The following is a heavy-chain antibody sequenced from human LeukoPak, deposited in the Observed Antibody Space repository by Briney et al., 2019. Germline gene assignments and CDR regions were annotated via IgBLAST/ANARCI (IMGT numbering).Heavy chain of an antibody. CDR3: ASAMVRGVMRY. D-gene: IGHD3-10*01. J-gene: IGHJ4*02. Sequence: GGSLRLSCAASGFTFSDYYMSWIRQAPGKGLEWVSYISSSDSAIYYADSVKGRFTISRDNAKNSLYLQMNSLRAEDTAVYYCASAMVRGVMRYWGQGTLVTVSS. CDR2: ISSSDSAI. V-gene: IGHV3-11*04. CDR1: GFTFSDYY.